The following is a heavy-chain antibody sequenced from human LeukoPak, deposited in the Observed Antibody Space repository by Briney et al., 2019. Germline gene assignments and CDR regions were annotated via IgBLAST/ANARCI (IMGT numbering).Heavy chain of an antibody. CDR3: ARQGHKLTLVDYYGMDV. CDR2: IYYSGSST. D-gene: IGHD1-26*01. J-gene: IGHJ6*02. Sequence: SETLSLTCTVSGGSISSDYWSWVRQPPGKGLEWIAYIYYSGSSTNYNPSLKSRVTISVDRSKNQFSLRLNSVTAADTAVYYCARQGHKLTLVDYYGMDVWGQGTTVTVSS. CDR1: GGSISSDY. V-gene: IGHV4-59*08.